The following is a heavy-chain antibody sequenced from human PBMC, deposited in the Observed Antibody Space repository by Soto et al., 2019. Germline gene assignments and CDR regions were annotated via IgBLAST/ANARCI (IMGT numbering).Heavy chain of an antibody. CDR2: IYYSGST. CDR3: ARNSGYDWNDWFDP. Sequence: PSETLSLTCTVSGGSIRSYYWSWIRQPPGKGLEWIGYIYYSGSTNYNPSLKSRVTISVDTSKNQFSLKLSSVTAADTAVYYCARNSGYDWNDWFDPWGQGTLVTVSS. J-gene: IGHJ5*02. CDR1: GGSIRSYY. V-gene: IGHV4-59*12. D-gene: IGHD5-12*01.